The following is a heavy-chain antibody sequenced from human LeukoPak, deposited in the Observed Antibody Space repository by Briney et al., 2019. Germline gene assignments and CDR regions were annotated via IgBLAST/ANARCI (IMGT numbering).Heavy chain of an antibody. CDR2: IYSGGST. J-gene: IGHJ4*02. Sequence: PGGSLRLSCAAPGFTVSSNYMSWVRQAPGKGLEWVSVIYSGGSTYYADSVKGRFTISRDNSKNTLYLQMNSLRAEDTAVYYCARPSGYELYFDYWGQGTLVTVSS. D-gene: IGHD5-12*01. V-gene: IGHV3-53*01. CDR1: GFTVSSNY. CDR3: ARPSGYELYFDY.